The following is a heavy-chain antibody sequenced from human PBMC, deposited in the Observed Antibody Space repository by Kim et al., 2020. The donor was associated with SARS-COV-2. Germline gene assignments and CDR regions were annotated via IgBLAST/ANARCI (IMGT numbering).Heavy chain of an antibody. CDR3: AREREGTCYFDT. Sequence: ASVKVSCKASGYSFTTYLIHWVRQAPGQGLEWLGRVDPGGGITHYAQKFQGRFAVTRDTSTTTVYMELNSRISDDTAIYFCAREREGTCYFDTWGQGTLLTVSS. CDR2: VDPGGGIT. D-gene: IGHD3-10*01. CDR1: GYSFTTYL. V-gene: IGHV1-46*01. J-gene: IGHJ4*02.